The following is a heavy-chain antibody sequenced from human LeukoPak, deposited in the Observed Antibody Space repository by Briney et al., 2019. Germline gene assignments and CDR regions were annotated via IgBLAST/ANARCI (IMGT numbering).Heavy chain of an antibody. CDR2: IYTSGST. Sequence: PSETLSLTCTVSSGSISTYYWSWIRQPAGKGLEWVGHIYTSGSTNYNPSLKSRVTMSVDTSENQFSLKLSSVTAADTAVYYCARDPGKDGFDIWGQGTMVTVSS. CDR3: ARDPGKDGFDI. CDR1: SGSISTYY. J-gene: IGHJ3*02. V-gene: IGHV4-4*07.